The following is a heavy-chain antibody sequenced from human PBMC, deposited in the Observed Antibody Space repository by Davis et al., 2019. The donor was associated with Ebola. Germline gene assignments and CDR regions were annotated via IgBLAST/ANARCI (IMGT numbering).Heavy chain of an antibody. Sequence: PGGSLRLSCAASGFTFSSYSMNWVRQAPGKGLEWVSSISSSSSYIYYADSVKGRFTISRDNAKNSLYLQMNSLRAEDTAVYYCARQQLAPYYFDYWGQGTLVTVSS. CDR3: ARQQLAPYYFDY. CDR2: ISSSSSYI. D-gene: IGHD6-13*01. V-gene: IGHV3-21*01. CDR1: GFTFSSYS. J-gene: IGHJ4*02.